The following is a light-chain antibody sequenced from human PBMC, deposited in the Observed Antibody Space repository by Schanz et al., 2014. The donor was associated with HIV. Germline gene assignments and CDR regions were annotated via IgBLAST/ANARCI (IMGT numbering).Light chain of an antibody. J-gene: IGLJ3*02. V-gene: IGLV2-8*01. Sequence: QSALTQPPSASGSPGQSVTISCTGTSSDVGGYKYASWYQQHPGKAPKLLIYEVSKRPLGVPDRFSGSKSGNTASLTVSRLQAEDEADYYCSSYRGDHTVVFGGGTKLTVL. CDR1: SSDVGGYKY. CDR2: EVS. CDR3: SSYRGDHTVV.